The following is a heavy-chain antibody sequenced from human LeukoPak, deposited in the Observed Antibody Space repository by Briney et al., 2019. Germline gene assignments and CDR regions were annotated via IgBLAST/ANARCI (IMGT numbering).Heavy chain of an antibody. V-gene: IGHV4-34*01. D-gene: IGHD6-13*01. J-gene: IGHJ4*02. CDR2: INHSGST. CDR3: ARYAGVIAAAGTSFDY. CDR1: GGFISSGGYY. Sequence: PSETLSLTCTVSGGFISSGGYYWSWIRQPPGKGLEWIGEINHSGSTNYNPSLKSRVTISVDTSKNQFSLKLSSVTAADTAVYYCARYAGVIAAAGTSFDYWGQGTLVTVSS.